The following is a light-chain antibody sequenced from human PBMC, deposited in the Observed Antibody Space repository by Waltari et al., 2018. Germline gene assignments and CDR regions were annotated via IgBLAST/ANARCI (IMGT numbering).Light chain of an antibody. Sequence: QSVLTQPPSASGTPGQRVIISCSGSSSIIGSDTVNWYQQLPGTAPRLLIYSTNQRPSGVPDRFSGSKSGTSAFLAISGLQSEDESDYYCAAWDGSQFARVFGGVTKLSVL. J-gene: IGLJ3*02. CDR2: STN. CDR3: AAWDGSQFARV. V-gene: IGLV1-44*01. CDR1: SSIIGSDT.